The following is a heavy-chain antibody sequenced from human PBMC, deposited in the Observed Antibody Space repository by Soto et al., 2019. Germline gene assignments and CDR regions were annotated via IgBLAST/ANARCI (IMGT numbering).Heavy chain of an antibody. D-gene: IGHD3-22*01. Sequence: QVQLVESGGGVVQPGRSLRLSCAASGFTFSSYAMHWVRQAPGKGLEWVAVISYDGSNKYYADSVKGRFTISRDNSKNTLYLQMNSLRAEDTAVYYCAFMSGYYPYGMDVWGQGTTVTVSS. CDR2: ISYDGSNK. J-gene: IGHJ6*02. CDR3: AFMSGYYPYGMDV. CDR1: GFTFSSYA. V-gene: IGHV3-30-3*01.